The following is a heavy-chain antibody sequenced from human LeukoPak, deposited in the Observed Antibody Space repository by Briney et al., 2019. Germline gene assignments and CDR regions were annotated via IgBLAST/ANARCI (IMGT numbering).Heavy chain of an antibody. CDR2: IIPILGIA. J-gene: IGHJ4*02. V-gene: IGHV1-69*04. Sequence: SVKVSCKASGGTFSSYAISWVRQAPGQGLEWMGRIIPILGIANHAQKFQGRVTITADKSTSTAYMELSSLRSEDTAVYYCARDLEVSSSSWYGEYYFDYWGQGTLVTVSS. CDR3: ARDLEVSSSSWYGEYYFDY. D-gene: IGHD6-13*01. CDR1: GGTFSSYA.